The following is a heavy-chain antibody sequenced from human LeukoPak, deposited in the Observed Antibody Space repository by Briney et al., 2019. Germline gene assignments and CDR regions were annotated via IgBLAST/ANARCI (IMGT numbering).Heavy chain of an antibody. CDR3: ARDRDYVWGSYRRNPFDY. CDR1: GYTFTGYY. D-gene: IGHD3-16*02. CDR2: INPNSGGT. V-gene: IGHV1-2*06. Sequence: GASVKVSCKASGYTFTGYYMHWVRQAPGQGLECMGRINPNSGGTNYAQKFQGRVTMTRDTSISTAYMELSRLRSDDTAVYYCARDRDYVWGSYRRNPFDYWGQGTLVTVSS. J-gene: IGHJ4*02.